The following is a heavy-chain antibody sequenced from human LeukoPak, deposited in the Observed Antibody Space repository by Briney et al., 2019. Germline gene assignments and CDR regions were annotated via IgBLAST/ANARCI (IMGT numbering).Heavy chain of an antibody. CDR3: ARHSPIGIAPAFDI. J-gene: IGHJ3*02. V-gene: IGHV4-39*01. CDR2: IYYSGST. D-gene: IGHD6-13*01. CDR1: GGSISSSSYY. Sequence: PSETLSLTCTVSGGSISSSSYYRGWIRQSPGKGLEWIGSIYYSGSTYYNPSLKSRVTISVDTSKNQFSLKLSSVTAADTAVYYCARHSPIGIAPAFDIWGQGTMVTVSS.